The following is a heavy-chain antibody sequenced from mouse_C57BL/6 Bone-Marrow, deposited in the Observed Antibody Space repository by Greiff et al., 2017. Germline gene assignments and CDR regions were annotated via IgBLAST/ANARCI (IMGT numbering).Heavy chain of an antibody. D-gene: IGHD2-1*01. CDR3: ARHGNYPYAMDY. J-gene: IGHJ4*01. CDR2: ISNGGGST. Sequence: EVKLVESGGGLVQPGGSLKLSCAASGFTFSDYYMYWVRQTPEKRLEWVAYISNGGGSTYYPDTVKGRFTISRDNAKNTLYLQMSRLKSEDTAMYYCARHGNYPYAMDYWGQGTSVTVSS. V-gene: IGHV5-12*01. CDR1: GFTFSDYY.